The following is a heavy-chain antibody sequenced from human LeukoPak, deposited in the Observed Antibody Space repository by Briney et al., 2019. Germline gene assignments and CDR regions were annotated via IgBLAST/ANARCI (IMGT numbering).Heavy chain of an antibody. CDR3: AKDSSRLPNNWFDP. V-gene: IGHV3-23*01. Sequence: GGSLRLSRAASGFTFSSYAMSWVRQAPGKGLEWVSAISGSGGSTYYADSVKGRFTISRDNSKNTLYLQMNSLRAEDTAVYYCAKDSSRLPNNWFDPWGQGTLVTVSS. J-gene: IGHJ5*02. CDR2: ISGSGGST. CDR1: GFTFSSYA.